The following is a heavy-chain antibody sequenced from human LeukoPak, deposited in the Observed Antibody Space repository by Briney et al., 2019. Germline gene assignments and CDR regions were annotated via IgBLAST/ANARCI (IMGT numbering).Heavy chain of an antibody. J-gene: IGHJ4*02. CDR1: GFTFSSYD. V-gene: IGHV3-13*01. D-gene: IGHD6-19*01. Sequence: HPGGSLRLSCAASGFTFSSYDMHWVRKATRKGLEWVSAIGTAGDTYYPGSVKGRFTISRENAKNSLYLQMNSLRAGDTAVYYCARVSLYSSGWEAFDYWGQGTLVTVSS. CDR3: ARVSLYSSGWEAFDY. CDR2: IGTAGDT.